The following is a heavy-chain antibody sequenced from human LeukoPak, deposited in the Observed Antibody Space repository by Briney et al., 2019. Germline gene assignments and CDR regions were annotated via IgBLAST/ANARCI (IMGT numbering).Heavy chain of an antibody. D-gene: IGHD5-12*01. CDR1: GYTFTSYG. Sequence: ASVKVSCKASGYTFTSYGISWVRQAPGQGLEWMGWISAYNGNTNYAQKLQGRVTMTTDTSTSTAYMELRSQRSDDTAVYYCAREYSGYDWGQFDYWGQGTLVTVSS. J-gene: IGHJ4*02. V-gene: IGHV1-18*01. CDR2: ISAYNGNT. CDR3: AREYSGYDWGQFDY.